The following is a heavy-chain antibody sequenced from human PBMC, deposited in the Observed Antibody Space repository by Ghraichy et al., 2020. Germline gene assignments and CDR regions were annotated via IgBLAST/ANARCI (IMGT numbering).Heavy chain of an antibody. CDR3: ARAAYCGSDCYCMDV. CDR2: IYYSGST. Sequence: SQTLSLTCTVSIGSISTYYWSWIRQPPGKGLEWIGYIYYSGSTNYNPSLKSRVTISVDTSKNQFSLKLSSATAADTAVYYCARAAYCGSDCYCMDVWGKGTTVTVSS. CDR1: IGSISTYY. J-gene: IGHJ6*03. V-gene: IGHV4-59*01. D-gene: IGHD2-21*02.